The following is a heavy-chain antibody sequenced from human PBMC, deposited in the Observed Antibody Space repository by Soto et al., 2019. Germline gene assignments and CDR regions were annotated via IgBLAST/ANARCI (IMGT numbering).Heavy chain of an antibody. J-gene: IGHJ4*02. Sequence: GGSLRLSCAASGFTFSSYAMHWVRQAPGKGLEWVAVISYDGSNKYYADSVKGRFTISRDNSKNTLYLQMNSLRAEDTAVYYCARSRDGYNLRTWYYFDYWGQGTLVTVSS. D-gene: IGHD5-12*01. V-gene: IGHV3-30-3*01. CDR1: GFTFSSYA. CDR3: ARSRDGYNLRTWYYFDY. CDR2: ISYDGSNK.